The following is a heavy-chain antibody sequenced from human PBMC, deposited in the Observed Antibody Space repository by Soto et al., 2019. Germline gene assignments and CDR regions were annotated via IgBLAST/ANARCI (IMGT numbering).Heavy chain of an antibody. CDR3: ARAYRGRSVWFDP. J-gene: IGHJ5*02. D-gene: IGHD2-15*01. CDR2: IYYSGST. CDR1: GGSISSGGYY. Sequence: PSETLSLTCTVSGGSISSGGYYWSWIRQHPGKGLEWIGYIYYSGSTYYNPSLKSRVTISVDTSKNQFSLKLSSVTAADTAVYYCARAYRGRSVWFDPWGEGTLGTVSS. V-gene: IGHV4-31*02.